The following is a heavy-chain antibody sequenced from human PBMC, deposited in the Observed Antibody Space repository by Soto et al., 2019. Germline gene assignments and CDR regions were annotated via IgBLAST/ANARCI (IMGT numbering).Heavy chain of an antibody. CDR3: AKRFTLFGEVKLSPDFDY. J-gene: IGHJ4*02. D-gene: IGHD3-3*01. CDR1: GFIFSSHA. Sequence: EVQLLESGGGLVQPKGSLRLSCAASGFIFSSHAMSWVRQAPGKGLEWVSAISYSGSNTYYTDSVKGRFTISRDNSKNTLYLPMNSLRVEDTAIYYCAKRFTLFGEVKLSPDFDYWGQGTLVTVSS. V-gene: IGHV3-23*01. CDR2: ISYSGSNT.